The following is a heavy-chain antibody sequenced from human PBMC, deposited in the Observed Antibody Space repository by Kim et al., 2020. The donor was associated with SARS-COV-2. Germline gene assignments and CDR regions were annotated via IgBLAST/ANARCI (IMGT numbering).Heavy chain of an antibody. J-gene: IGHJ6*02. CDR3: ARDLGSDNWGGYYYYGMDV. D-gene: IGHD7-27*01. CDR1: GFTFSSYS. V-gene: IGHV3-21*01. Sequence: GGSLRLSCAASGFTFSSYSMNWVHQAPGKGLEWVSSISSSSYIYYADSVKGRFTISRDNAKNSLYLQMNSLRAEDTAVYYCARDLGSDNWGGYYYYGMDVWGQGTTVTVSS. CDR2: ISSSSYI.